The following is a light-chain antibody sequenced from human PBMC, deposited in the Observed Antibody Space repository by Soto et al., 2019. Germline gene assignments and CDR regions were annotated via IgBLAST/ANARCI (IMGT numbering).Light chain of an antibody. CDR1: QSDSSSY. V-gene: IGKV3-20*01. CDR3: QQCGTSPLT. CDR2: GAS. J-gene: IGKJ4*01. Sequence: EIVLTQSPDTLSLSPGERATLSCRASQSDSSSYLAWYQQKPGQAPRLLIYGASSRATGIPDRFSGSGSGTDFTLTISRLEPEDFAVYYCQQCGTSPLTFGGGTKVEIK.